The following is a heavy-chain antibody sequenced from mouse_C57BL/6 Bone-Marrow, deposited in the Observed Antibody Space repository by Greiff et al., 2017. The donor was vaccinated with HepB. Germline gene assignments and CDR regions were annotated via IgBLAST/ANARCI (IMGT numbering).Heavy chain of an antibody. CDR2: IWSGGST. Sequence: VQLQQSGPGLVQPSQSLSITCTVSGFSLTSYGVHWVRQSPGKGLEWLGVIWSGGSTDYNAAFISRLSISKDNSKSQVFFKMNSLQADDTAIYYCARLLLRPWYFDVWGTGTTVTVSS. V-gene: IGHV2-2*01. J-gene: IGHJ1*03. CDR1: GFSLTSYG. D-gene: IGHD1-1*01. CDR3: ARLLLRPWYFDV.